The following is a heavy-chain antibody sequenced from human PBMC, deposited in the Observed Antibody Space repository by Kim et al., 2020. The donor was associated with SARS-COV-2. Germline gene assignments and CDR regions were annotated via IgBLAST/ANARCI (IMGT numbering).Heavy chain of an antibody. CDR1: GGSISSSSYY. V-gene: IGHV4-39*01. J-gene: IGHJ3*02. CDR2: IYYSGST. Sequence: SETLSLTCTVSGGSISSSSYYWGWIRQPPGKGLEWIGSIYYSGSTYYNPSLKSRVTISVDTSKNQFSLKLSSVTAADTAVYYCARQIPSGSYPHDAFDIWGQGTMVTVSS. D-gene: IGHD1-26*01. CDR3: ARQIPSGSYPHDAFDI.